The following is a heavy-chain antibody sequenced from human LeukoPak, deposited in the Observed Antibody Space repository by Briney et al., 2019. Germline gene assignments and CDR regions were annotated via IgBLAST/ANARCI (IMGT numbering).Heavy chain of an antibody. CDR2: ISGSGGRT. V-gene: IGHV3-23*01. D-gene: IGHD6-19*01. CDR3: ARDRGGSGPTTTDY. Sequence: PGGSLRLSCAASGFTFSSYAMSWVRQAPGKGLEWVSVISGSGGRTYYADSVKGRFTISRDNAKNTLSLQMNSLRAEDTAVYYCARDRGGSGPTTTDYWGQGTLVTVSS. CDR1: GFTFSSYA. J-gene: IGHJ4*02.